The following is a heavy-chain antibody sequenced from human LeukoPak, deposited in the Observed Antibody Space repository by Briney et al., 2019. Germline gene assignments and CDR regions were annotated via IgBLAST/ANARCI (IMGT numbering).Heavy chain of an antibody. CDR1: GFIFSSYG. Sequence: GGSLRLSCAASGFIFSSYGMNWVRQAPGKGLEWDASIDTTSYTYYTDSVKGRFTISRDNAKISLYLQMNSLRAEDTAVYYCATEGRGVHFDSWGQGTLVTVSS. J-gene: IGHJ4*02. CDR3: ATEGRGVHFDS. V-gene: IGHV3-21*01. CDR2: IDTTSYT. D-gene: IGHD3-10*01.